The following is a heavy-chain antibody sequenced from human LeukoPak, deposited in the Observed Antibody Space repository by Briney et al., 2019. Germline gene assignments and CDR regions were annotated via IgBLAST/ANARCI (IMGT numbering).Heavy chain of an antibody. CDR3: TKSPSFTLGGGYLDS. J-gene: IGHJ4*02. D-gene: IGHD3-22*01. CDR1: GFMFHDFV. CDR2: ISWNTDRI. V-gene: IGHV3-9*03. Sequence: GGSLRLSCVGSGFMFHDFVMHWVRQVPGKGLEWVAGISWNTDRIGYADSVKGRFTISRDNDRNTLHLQMNSLKVEDMAFYYCTKSPSFTLGGGYLDSWGQGTLVTVSS.